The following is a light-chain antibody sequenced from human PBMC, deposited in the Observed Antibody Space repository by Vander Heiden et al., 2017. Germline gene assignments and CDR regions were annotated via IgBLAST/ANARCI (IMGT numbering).Light chain of an antibody. CDR3: QQYNRYPIT. CDR2: KAS. Sequence: DIQMTQSPSTLSASVGARVTVTCRASQSVSSWLAWYLQKPGKAPNLLIYKASSLESGVPSRFSGSGSGTEFTLTISSLQPDDFGTYYCQQYNRYPITFGQGTRLEIK. J-gene: IGKJ5*01. CDR1: QSVSSW. V-gene: IGKV1-5*03.